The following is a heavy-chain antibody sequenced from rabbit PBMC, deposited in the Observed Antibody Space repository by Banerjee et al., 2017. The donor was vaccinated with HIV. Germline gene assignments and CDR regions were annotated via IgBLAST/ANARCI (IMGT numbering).Heavy chain of an antibody. D-gene: IGHD5-1*01. CDR1: GFSFSSSYY. Sequence: QSLEESGGDLVKPGASLTLTCTASGFSFSSSYYMCWVRQAPGKGLEWIACIYAGSSGSAYYASWAKDRFTFSKTSSTTVTLQMTSLTAADTATYFCARSATMDIAFKLWGPGTLVTVS. J-gene: IGHJ4*01. V-gene: IGHV1S40*01. CDR3: ARSATMDIAFKL. CDR2: IYAGSSGSA.